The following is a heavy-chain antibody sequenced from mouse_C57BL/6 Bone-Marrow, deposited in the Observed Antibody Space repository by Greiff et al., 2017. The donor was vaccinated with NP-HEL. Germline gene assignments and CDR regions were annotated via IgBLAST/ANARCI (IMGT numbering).Heavy chain of an antibody. CDR3: AREDYDYVYYAMDY. CDR2: IYPGDGDT. V-gene: IGHV1-82*01. D-gene: IGHD2-4*01. Sequence: QVHVKQSGPELVKPGASVKISCKASGYAFSSSWMNWVKQRPGKGLEWIGRIYPGDGDTNYNGKFKGKATLTADKSSSTAYMQLSSLTSEDSAVYFCAREDYDYVYYAMDYWGQGTSVTVSS. CDR1: GYAFSSSW. J-gene: IGHJ4*01.